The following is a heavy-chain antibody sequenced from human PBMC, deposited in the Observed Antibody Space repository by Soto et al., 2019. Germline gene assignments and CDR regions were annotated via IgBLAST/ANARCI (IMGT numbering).Heavy chain of an antibody. J-gene: IGHJ4*02. CDR3: ARGAATSRYYFDY. Sequence: QVQLQESGPGLVKPSQTLSLTCTVSGGSISSGGYYWSWIRQHPGKGLEWIGYIYYSGSTYYNPSLNRRVTISVDTSKNQFSLKLSPVTAADTAVYYCARGAATSRYYFDYWGQGTLVTVSS. CDR1: GGSISSGGYY. D-gene: IGHD6-25*01. CDR2: IYYSGST. V-gene: IGHV4-31*03.